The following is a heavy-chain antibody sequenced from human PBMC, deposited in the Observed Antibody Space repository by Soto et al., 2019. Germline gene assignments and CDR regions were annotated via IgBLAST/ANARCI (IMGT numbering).Heavy chain of an antibody. J-gene: IGHJ6*02. CDR3: ARGRGGELLYYYYGMEV. D-gene: IGHD2-15*01. CDR2: IYYSGST. Sequence: SETLSLTCTVSGGSIRSGGYYWSWIRQHPGKGLEWIGYIYYSGSTYYNPSLKSRVTISVDTSKNQFSLKLSTVTAADTAVYYCARGRGGELLYYYYGMEVWGQGTTVTVSS. CDR1: GGSIRSGGYY. V-gene: IGHV4-31*03.